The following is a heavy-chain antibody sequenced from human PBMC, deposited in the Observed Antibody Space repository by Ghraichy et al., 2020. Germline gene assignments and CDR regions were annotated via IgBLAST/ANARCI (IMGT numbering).Heavy chain of an antibody. CDR2: ISAYTGNT. CDR1: GYTFSNNG. V-gene: IGHV1-18*01. CDR3: ARERFTGGNSPKDY. J-gene: IGHJ4*02. Sequence: ASVKLSCKASGYTFSNNGISWVRQAPGQGLEWMGRISAYTGNTNYAQAFQGRVTLTTDTSTTTAYMELRSLTSDDTAVYYCARERFTGGNSPKDYWGRGTRVTVSS. D-gene: IGHD2-8*02.